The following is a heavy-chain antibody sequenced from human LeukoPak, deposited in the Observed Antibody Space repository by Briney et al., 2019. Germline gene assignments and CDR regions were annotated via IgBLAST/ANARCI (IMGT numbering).Heavy chain of an antibody. D-gene: IGHD3-10*01. V-gene: IGHV4-4*07. Sequence: SETLSLTCTVSGGSISSYYWSWIRQPAGKGLEWIGRIYTNGSTNYNPSLKSRVTMSVDTSKNQFSLKLSSVTAADTAVYYCARAVPLLWFGELVGYFDLWGRGTLVTVSS. CDR3: ARAVPLLWFGELVGYFDL. J-gene: IGHJ2*01. CDR2: IYTNGST. CDR1: GGSISSYY.